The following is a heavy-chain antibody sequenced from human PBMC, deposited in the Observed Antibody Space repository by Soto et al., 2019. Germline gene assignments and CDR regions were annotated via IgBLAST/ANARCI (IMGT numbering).Heavy chain of an antibody. Sequence: EVQLLESGGGLVQPGGSLRLSCAASGFTFSSYAMSWVRQAPGKGLEWVSAISGSGGSTYYADSVKGRFTISRDNSKNPQYLQMNSLRADDTAEYYWAEDEGAAVYYYYGMDVWGQGTTVTVSS. CDR3: AEDEGAAVYYYYGMDV. D-gene: IGHD2-15*01. J-gene: IGHJ6*02. CDR1: GFTFSSYA. V-gene: IGHV3-23*01. CDR2: ISGSGGST.